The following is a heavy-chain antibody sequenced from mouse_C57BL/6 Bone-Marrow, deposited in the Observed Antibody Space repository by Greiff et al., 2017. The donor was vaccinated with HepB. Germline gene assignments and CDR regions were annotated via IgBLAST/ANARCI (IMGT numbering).Heavy chain of an antibody. CDR1: GYTFTSYW. CDR3: APGGCHDWYFDV. Sequence: QVQLQQPGAELVRPGSSVKLSCKASGYTFTSYWMHWVKQRPIQGLEWIGNIDPSDSETHYNQKFKDKATLTVDKSSSTAYMQLSSLTSEDSAVYYCAPGGCHDWYFDVWGTGTTVTVSS. V-gene: IGHV1-52*01. J-gene: IGHJ1*03. CDR2: IDPSDSET. D-gene: IGHD6-1*01.